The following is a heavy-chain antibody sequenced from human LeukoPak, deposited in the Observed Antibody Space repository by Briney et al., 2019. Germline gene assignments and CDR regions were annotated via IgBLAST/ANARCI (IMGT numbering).Heavy chain of an antibody. CDR3: ARDTSGFLEILGDAFDM. Sequence: PGGSLRLSCAASGFTFDDYGMNWVRQAPGKGLEWVSYISSTTNTIYYADSVKGRFTISRDIAKNSLYLQMNSLRAEDTAVYFCARDTSGFLEILGDAFDMWGQGTVVTVSS. CDR1: GFTFDDYG. J-gene: IGHJ3*02. V-gene: IGHV3-48*01. CDR2: ISSTTNTI. D-gene: IGHD3-3*01.